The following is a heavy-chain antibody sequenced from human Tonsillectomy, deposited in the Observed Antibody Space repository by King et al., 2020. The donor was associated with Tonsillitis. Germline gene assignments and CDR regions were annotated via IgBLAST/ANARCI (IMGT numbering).Heavy chain of an antibody. CDR1: GFTFSSYA. D-gene: IGHD2-2*01. J-gene: IGHJ4*02. CDR2: MSGRGGVT. Sequence: VQLVESGGVLVQHGGSLRLSCEASGFTFSSYAMRWVRQAPGKGLEWVSAMSGRGGVTYSADSVQGRFTSSRDNTKNTPYLQMNSLRAEDTAVYYCAKGVGYCSSTSCYCYFDYWGQGTLVTVSS. V-gene: IGHV3-23*04. CDR3: AKGVGYCSSTSCYCYFDY.